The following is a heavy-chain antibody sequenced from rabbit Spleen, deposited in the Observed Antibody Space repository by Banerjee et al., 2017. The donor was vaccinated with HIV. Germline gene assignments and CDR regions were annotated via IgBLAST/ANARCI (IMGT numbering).Heavy chain of an antibody. CDR2: IAVGSGGFT. J-gene: IGHJ4*01. V-gene: IGHV1S45*01. D-gene: IGHD2-1*01. CDR1: GIDFSSYYY. Sequence: QQQLEESGGGLVKPGGTLTLTCKASGIDFSSYYYMCWVRQSPGKGLEWIACIAVGSGGFTYYANWAKGRFTISKTSSTTVTLQMTSLTAADTATYFCVRDLGYDDDSEKGYFNLWGQGTLVTVS. CDR3: VRDLGYDDDSEKGYFNL.